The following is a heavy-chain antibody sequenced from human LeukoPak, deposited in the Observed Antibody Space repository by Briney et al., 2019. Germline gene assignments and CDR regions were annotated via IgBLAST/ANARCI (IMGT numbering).Heavy chain of an antibody. V-gene: IGHV3-30-3*01. CDR1: GFTYSSYA. Sequence: GRSLRLSCAASGFTYSSYAMHWVRQAPGKGLEWVAVISYDGSNKYYADSVKGRFTISRDNSKNTLYLQMNSLRAEDTAVYYCARGPKSQWLADQWGQGTLVTVSS. CDR2: ISYDGSNK. CDR3: ARGPKSQWLADQ. D-gene: IGHD6-19*01. J-gene: IGHJ4*02.